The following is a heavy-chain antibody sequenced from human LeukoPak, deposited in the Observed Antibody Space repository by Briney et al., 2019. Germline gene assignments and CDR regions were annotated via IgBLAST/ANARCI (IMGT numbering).Heavy chain of an antibody. J-gene: IGHJ5*02. CDR2: ISAYNGNT. Sequence: ASVKVSCKASGYTFTSYGISWVRQAPGQGLEWMGWISAYNGNTNYAQKLQGRVTMTTDTSTSTAYMELSRLRSDDTAVYYCAREGLYYDILTGINWFDPWGQGTLVTVSS. CDR3: AREGLYYDILTGINWFDP. CDR1: GYTFTSYG. D-gene: IGHD3-9*01. V-gene: IGHV1-18*01.